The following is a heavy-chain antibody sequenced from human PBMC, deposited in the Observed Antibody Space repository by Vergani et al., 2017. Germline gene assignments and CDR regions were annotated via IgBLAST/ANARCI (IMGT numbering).Heavy chain of an antibody. Sequence: QLLESGGGLIQPGGSLRLSCAASGFTFNSYAMTWVRQAPGKGLEWVSGINNNGGSTYYADSGKGRFTISRDNSKNTLYLQMTDLRAEDTATYYWAKVFDSTSCPYGGGAFDVWGHGTMVTVSS. J-gene: IGHJ3*01. CDR1: GFTFNSYA. CDR3: AKVFDSTSCPYGGGAFDV. D-gene: IGHD2-2*01. CDR2: INNNGGST. V-gene: IGHV3-23*01.